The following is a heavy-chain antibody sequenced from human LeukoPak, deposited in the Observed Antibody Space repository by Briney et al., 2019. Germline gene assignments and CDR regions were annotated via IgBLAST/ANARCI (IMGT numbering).Heavy chain of an antibody. V-gene: IGHV1-18*04. D-gene: IGHD4-11*01. CDR2: ISAYNGNT. Sequence: VASVKVSCKASGYTFTGYYIHWVRRAPGQGLEWMGWISAYNGNTNYAQKLQGRVTMTTDTSTSTAYMELRSLRSDDTAVYYCAGTPLDYSNYMDVWGKGTTVTVSS. J-gene: IGHJ6*03. CDR3: AGTPLDYSNYMDV. CDR1: GYTFTGYY.